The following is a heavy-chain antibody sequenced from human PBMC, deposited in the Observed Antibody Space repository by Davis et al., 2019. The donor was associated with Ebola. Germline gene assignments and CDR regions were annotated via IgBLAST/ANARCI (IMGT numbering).Heavy chain of an antibody. D-gene: IGHD2-2*01. CDR2: INWNGAST. CDR1: GFIFGDYA. J-gene: IGHJ4*02. V-gene: IGHV3-20*04. Sequence: GESLKISCAASGFIFGDYAMTWVRQGPGKGLEWVSRINWNGASTVYADSVKGRFTISRDSAKNSLYLEMSSLRAEGTALYYCARDCSKTRCYVDYWGQGTLVTVSS. CDR3: ARDCSKTRCYVDY.